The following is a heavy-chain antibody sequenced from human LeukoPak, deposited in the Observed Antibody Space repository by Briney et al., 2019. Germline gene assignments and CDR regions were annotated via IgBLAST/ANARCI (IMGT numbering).Heavy chain of an antibody. V-gene: IGHV4-34*01. CDR2: INHSGST. CDR3: ARALRVVVARYYYYMDV. J-gene: IGHJ6*03. D-gene: IGHD2-15*01. CDR1: GGSFSGYY. Sequence: SETLSLTCAVYGGSFSGYYWSWIRQPPRKGLEWIGEINHSGSTNCDPSLKSRVTISVDTSKNQFSLKLSSVTAADTAVYYCARALRVVVARYYYYMDVWGKGTTVTVSS.